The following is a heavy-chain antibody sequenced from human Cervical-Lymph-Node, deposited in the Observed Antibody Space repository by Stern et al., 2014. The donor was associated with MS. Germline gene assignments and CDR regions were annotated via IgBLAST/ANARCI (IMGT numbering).Heavy chain of an antibody. CDR1: GDSITSSQW. CDR3: AVERRFCGSTSCYHFYGLNL. Sequence: QVQLQESGPGLVKPSGTMSLSCAVSGDSITSSQWWTWVRQPPGKGLEWIGEIFHSGTTTYNPSLRSRVTIPVDKPKTQSSLKRSSVTAADTAVYYCAVERRFCGSTSCYHFYGLNLWGQGTTVTVTS. CDR2: IFHSGTT. J-gene: IGHJ6*02. D-gene: IGHD2-2*01. V-gene: IGHV4-4*02.